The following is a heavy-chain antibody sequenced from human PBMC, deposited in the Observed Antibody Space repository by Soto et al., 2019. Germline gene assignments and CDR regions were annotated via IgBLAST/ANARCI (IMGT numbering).Heavy chain of an antibody. J-gene: IGHJ5*02. CDR3: ARSPPLSGIFGVNWFDP. CDR1: GGSISSYY. D-gene: IGHD3-3*01. Sequence: QVQLQESGPGLVKPSETLSLTCTVSGGSISSYYWSWIRQPPGKGLEWIGYIYYSGSTNYNPSLKSRVTISVDTSKNQFSLKLSSVTAADTAVYYCARSPPLSGIFGVNWFDPWGQGTLVTVSS. V-gene: IGHV4-59*01. CDR2: IYYSGST.